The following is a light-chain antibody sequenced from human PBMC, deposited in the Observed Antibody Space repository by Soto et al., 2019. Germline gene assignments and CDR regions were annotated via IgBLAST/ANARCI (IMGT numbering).Light chain of an antibody. CDR3: HQRTNWPRT. Sequence: EIVLTQSPATLSVSPGERATLSCRASQSVRSYLAWYQQKPGQAPRLLIYDTSDRATGVPARFIGSGSGTDFTLTIDSLEPDDFAVYYCHQRTNWPRTFGPGTRVDI. V-gene: IGKV3-11*01. CDR2: DTS. CDR1: QSVRSY. J-gene: IGKJ3*01.